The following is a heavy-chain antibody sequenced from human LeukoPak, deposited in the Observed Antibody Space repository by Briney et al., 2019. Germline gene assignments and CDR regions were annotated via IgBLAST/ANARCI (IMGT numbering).Heavy chain of an antibody. D-gene: IGHD4-23*01. Sequence: SGGSLRLSCAASGFTFSSYDMSWVRQAPGKGLEWVSAISGSGGSTYYADPVKGRFTISIDNAKNTLYLQMNSLRAEDTAVYYCATMITVVTPYLDYGGQGTLVTVSS. J-gene: IGHJ4*02. V-gene: IGHV3-23*01. CDR1: GFTFSSYD. CDR3: ATMITVVTPYLDY. CDR2: ISGSGGST.